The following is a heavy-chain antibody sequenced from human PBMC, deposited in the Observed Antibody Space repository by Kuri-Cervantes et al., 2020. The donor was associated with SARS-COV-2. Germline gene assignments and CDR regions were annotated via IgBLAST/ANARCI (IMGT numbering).Heavy chain of an antibody. D-gene: IGHD3-3*01. J-gene: IGHJ6*02. CDR3: ARDGVTTIDAMQYYYGMDV. V-gene: IGHV3-53*04. CDR1: GFTFSDYY. CDR2: IYSGGST. Sequence: GGSLRLSCAASGFTFSDYYMSWVRQAPGKGLEWVSVIYSGGSTYYADSVKGRFTISRHNSKNTLYLQMNSLRAEDTAVYYCARDGVTTIDAMQYYYGMDVWGQGTTVTVSS.